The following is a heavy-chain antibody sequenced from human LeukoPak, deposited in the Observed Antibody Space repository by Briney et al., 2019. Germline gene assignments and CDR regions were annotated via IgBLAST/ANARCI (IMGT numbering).Heavy chain of an antibody. V-gene: IGHV1-8*01. CDR2: MNPNSGNT. Sequence: GASVKVSCKASGYTFTSYDINWVRQATGQGLGWMGWMNPNSGNTGYAQKLQGRVTMTTDTSTSTAYMELRSLRSDDTAVYYCARDHRSYDILTGDNWFDPWGQGTLVTVSS. J-gene: IGHJ5*02. CDR1: GYTFTSYD. D-gene: IGHD3-9*01. CDR3: ARDHRSYDILTGDNWFDP.